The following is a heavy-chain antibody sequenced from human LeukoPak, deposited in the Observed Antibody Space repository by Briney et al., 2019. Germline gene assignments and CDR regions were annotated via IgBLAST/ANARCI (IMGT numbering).Heavy chain of an antibody. V-gene: IGHV1-69*05. J-gene: IGHJ4*02. CDR2: IIPIFGTA. CDR3: AREVLDEYSSSSDPDY. Sequence: SVKVSCKASGGTFSSYAISWVRRAPGQGLEWMGRIIPIFGTANYAQKFQGRVTITTDESTSTAYMELSSLRSEDTAVYYCAREVLDEYSSSSDPDYWGQGTLVTVSS. D-gene: IGHD6-6*01. CDR1: GGTFSSYA.